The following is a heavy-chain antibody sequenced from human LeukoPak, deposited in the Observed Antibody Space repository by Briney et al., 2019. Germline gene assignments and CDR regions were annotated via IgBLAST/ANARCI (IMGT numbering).Heavy chain of an antibody. CDR3: ARDGVAAAANYYGMDV. Sequence: PGGSLTLSCAASGFTFSSYEMNWVRQAPGKGLEWVSYISSSGSTIYYADSVKGRFTISRDNAKNSLYLQMNSLRAEDTAVYYCARDGVAAAANYYGMDVWGQGTTVTVSS. CDR1: GFTFSSYE. V-gene: IGHV3-48*03. D-gene: IGHD6-13*01. J-gene: IGHJ6*02. CDR2: ISSSGSTI.